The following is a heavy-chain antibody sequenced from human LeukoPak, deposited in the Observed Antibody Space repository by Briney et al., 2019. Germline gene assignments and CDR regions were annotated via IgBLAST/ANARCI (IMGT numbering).Heavy chain of an antibody. CDR3: ARLGDNRGYYDY. J-gene: IGHJ4*02. Sequence: PGGSLRLSCAASGFSISSFWMSWVRQAPGKGPEWVANIKQDGSQRHYVDSVKGRFTISRDNANNLLYLQMDSLRAEDTAVYYCARLGDNRGYYDYWGRGTLVTVSS. CDR1: GFSISSFW. V-gene: IGHV3-7*01. D-gene: IGHD3-22*01. CDR2: IKQDGSQR.